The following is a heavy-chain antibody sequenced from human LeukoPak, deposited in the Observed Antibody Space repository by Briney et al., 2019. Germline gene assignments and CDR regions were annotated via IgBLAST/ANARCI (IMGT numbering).Heavy chain of an antibody. CDR3: AREGFGSGIRRYFDY. CDR1: GGSISSGGYY. J-gene: IGHJ4*02. CDR2: THYSGST. Sequence: PSETLSLTCIVSGGSISSGGYYWSWIRQHPGKGLEWIGYTHYSGSTYYNPSLKSRVTISVDTSKNQFSLKLSSVTAADTAVYYCAREGFGSGIRRYFDYWGQGTLVTVSS. D-gene: IGHD6-19*01. V-gene: IGHV4-31*03.